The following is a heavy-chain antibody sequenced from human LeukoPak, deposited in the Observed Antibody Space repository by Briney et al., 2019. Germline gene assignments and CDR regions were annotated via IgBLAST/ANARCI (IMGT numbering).Heavy chain of an antibody. CDR1: GFTFSNYW. J-gene: IGHJ6*04. CDR2: INEDGGGR. D-gene: IGHD2-2*01. CDR3: ATRYCSIAACRASSYKCMDV. V-gene: IGHV3-7*01. Sequence: GGSLRLSCATSGFTFSNYWMSWVRRAPGKGLEWVANINEDGGGRYYVDSVKGRFTISRDNAKNSVHLQMNSLRAEDTAVYYCATRYCSIAACRASSYKCMDVWGKGTTVTVSS.